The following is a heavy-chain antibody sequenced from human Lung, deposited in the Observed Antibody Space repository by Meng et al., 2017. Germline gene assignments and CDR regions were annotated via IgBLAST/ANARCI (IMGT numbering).Heavy chain of an antibody. D-gene: IGHD3-10*01. CDR2: IFYTGIT. CDR3: AKYDSESHKSFDY. CDR1: GASMSNYY. Sequence: QVQLQQSGPGLVNPSETPSLSCTVSGASMSNYYWSWVRQPPGKGLEWFGYIFYTGITSYNPSLRSRVTMSLDTSKNQFSLKLTSVTAADTAVYYCAKYDSESHKSFDYWGQGILVTVSS. J-gene: IGHJ4*02. V-gene: IGHV4-59*01.